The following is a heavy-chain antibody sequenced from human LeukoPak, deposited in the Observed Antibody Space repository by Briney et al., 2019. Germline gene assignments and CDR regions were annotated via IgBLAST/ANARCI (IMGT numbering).Heavy chain of an antibody. D-gene: IGHD6-19*01. V-gene: IGHV1-2*02. CDR1: GYAFTGYY. CDR3: AKGRVVAGSKSLTYHWFHP. CDR2: INPNSGGT. Sequence: ASVKVSCKASGYAFTGYYIHWVRQAPGQGLEWMGWINPNSGGTKYAQKFQGRVTMTRDTSITTAYMGLSRLRSDDTAVYYCAKGRVVAGSKSLTYHWFHPWGQGTLVTVSS. J-gene: IGHJ5*02.